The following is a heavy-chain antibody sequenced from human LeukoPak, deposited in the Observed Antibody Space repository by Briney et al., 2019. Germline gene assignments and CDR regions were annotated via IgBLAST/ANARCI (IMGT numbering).Heavy chain of an antibody. CDR1: GGSIRSASDY. CDR3: AREDGSSGFDDF. Sequence: SETLSLTCTVSGGSIRSASDYWSWIRQPAGKGPEWIGRIYVGGTTNYKPSLESRVSILLDRSKNQFSLKLTSVTAADTAVYYCAREDGSSGFDDFWGQGILVTVSS. J-gene: IGHJ4*02. V-gene: IGHV4-61*02. D-gene: IGHD3-22*01. CDR2: IYVGGTT.